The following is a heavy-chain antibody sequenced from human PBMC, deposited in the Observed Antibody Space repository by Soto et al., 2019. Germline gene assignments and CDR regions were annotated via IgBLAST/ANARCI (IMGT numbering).Heavy chain of an antibody. CDR1: GGSFSGYY. CDR3: ARKIVRSRPVFGYGDYVIFDY. J-gene: IGHJ4*02. Sequence: PSETLSLTCAVYGGSFSGYYWSWIRQPPGKGLEWIGEINHSGSTNYNPSLKSRVTISVDTSKNQFSLKLSSVTAADTAVYYCARKIVRSRPVFGYGDYVIFDYWGQGNLVTVA. D-gene: IGHD4-17*01. V-gene: IGHV4-34*01. CDR2: INHSGST.